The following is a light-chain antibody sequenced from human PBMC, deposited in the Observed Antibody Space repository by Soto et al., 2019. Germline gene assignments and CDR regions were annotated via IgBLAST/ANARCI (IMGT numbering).Light chain of an antibody. V-gene: IGLV2-14*04. CDR1: SSDIGGYKY. J-gene: IGLJ1*01. CDR2: DVS. CDR3: SSYTGGSTYV. Sequence: SGSGYPVETITISSTGTSSDIGGYKYVSWYQQHPGKAPKLMIYDVSNRPSGVSNRFSGSKSGNTATLTISGLQGEDEAEYYCSSYTGGSTYVFGTGAKVTVL.